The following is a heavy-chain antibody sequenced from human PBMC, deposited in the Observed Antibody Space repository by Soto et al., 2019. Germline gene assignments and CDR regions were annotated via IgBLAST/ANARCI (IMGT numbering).Heavy chain of an antibody. D-gene: IGHD3-16*01. V-gene: IGHV4-38-2*02. CDR3: ASGGIPGSKYYYGRDV. CDR1: GDSITSIYH. CDR2: IHHSGTT. Sequence: SETLSLTCTVSGDSITSIYHWAWIRQPPGRGLEWVASIHHSGTTYYNPSLKSRVTISVDTSKNQFSLKLSSVTAADTAVYYCASGGIPGSKYYYGRDVWGQSTTVT. J-gene: IGHJ6*02.